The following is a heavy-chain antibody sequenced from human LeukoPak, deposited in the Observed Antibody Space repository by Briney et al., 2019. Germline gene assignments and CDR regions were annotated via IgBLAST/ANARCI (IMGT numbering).Heavy chain of an antibody. Sequence: ASVKVSCKASGYTFTSYGISWVRQAPGQGLEWMGWISAYNGNTNYAQKLQGRVTMTTDTSTSTAYMELRSLRSDDTAVYYCARGMRAGWELPYYFDYWGQGTLVIVSS. CDR1: GYTFTSYG. D-gene: IGHD1-26*01. J-gene: IGHJ4*02. CDR2: ISAYNGNT. CDR3: ARGMRAGWELPYYFDY. V-gene: IGHV1-18*01.